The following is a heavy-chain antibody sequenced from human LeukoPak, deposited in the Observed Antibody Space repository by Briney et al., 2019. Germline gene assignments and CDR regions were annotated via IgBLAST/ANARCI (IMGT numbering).Heavy chain of an antibody. CDR1: GGSIISRSYY. V-gene: IGHV4-39*01. CDR2: IYYRGST. CDR3: SNLIGSLVYFDS. D-gene: IGHD6-13*01. J-gene: IGHJ4*02. Sequence: PSETLSLTCTVSGGSIISRSYYWGRIRQPPGKGLEWIGSIYYRGSTYYNPSLKSRVTISVDTSKNQFSLKLTSVTATETAVYYFSNLIGSLVYFDSWGQGTLVTVSS.